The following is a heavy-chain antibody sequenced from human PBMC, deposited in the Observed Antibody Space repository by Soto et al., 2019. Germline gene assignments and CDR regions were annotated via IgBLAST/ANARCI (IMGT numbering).Heavy chain of an antibody. D-gene: IGHD3-16*01. CDR3: AKGTYGGSAPYDYGMDV. V-gene: IGHV3-30*18. CDR2: ISFDDGKDK. Sequence: QVQLVESGGGVVQPGRSLRLSCAASGFTFSDSGIHWVRQAPGKGLEWVTFISFDDGKDKFYSAPVRGRFTISRDNSKNTLSLQMNSLRSDDTAIYYCAKGTYGGSAPYDYGMDVWGQGTTVTVSS. CDR1: GFTFSDSG. J-gene: IGHJ6*02.